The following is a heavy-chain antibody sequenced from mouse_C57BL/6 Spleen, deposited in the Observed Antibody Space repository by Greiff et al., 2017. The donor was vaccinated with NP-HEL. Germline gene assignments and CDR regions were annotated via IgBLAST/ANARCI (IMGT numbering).Heavy chain of an antibody. CDR1: GFTFSSYA. D-gene: IGHD2-3*01. V-gene: IGHV5-4*01. Sequence: EVQGVESGGGLVKPGGSLKLSCAASGFTFSSYAMSWVRQTPEKRLEWVATISDGGGYTYYPDNVKGRFTISRDNAKNNLYLQMSHLKSEDTAMYYCARDGYYYFDYWGQGTTLTVSS. J-gene: IGHJ2*01. CDR3: ARDGYYYFDY. CDR2: ISDGGGYT.